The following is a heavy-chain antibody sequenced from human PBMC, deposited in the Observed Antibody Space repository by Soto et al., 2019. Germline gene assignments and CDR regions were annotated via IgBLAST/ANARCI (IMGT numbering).Heavy chain of an antibody. J-gene: IGHJ4*02. D-gene: IGHD6-13*01. Sequence: QLQLQESGPGLVKPSETLSLTCTVSGGSISSSSYYWGWIRQPPGKGLEWIGSIYYSGSTYYNPSLKSRVTISVDTSKNQFSLKLSSGTAADTAVYYCARIAVSAAGMGWGRDYWGQGTLVTVSS. CDR2: IYYSGST. CDR1: GGSISSSSYY. CDR3: ARIAVSAAGMGWGRDY. V-gene: IGHV4-39*01.